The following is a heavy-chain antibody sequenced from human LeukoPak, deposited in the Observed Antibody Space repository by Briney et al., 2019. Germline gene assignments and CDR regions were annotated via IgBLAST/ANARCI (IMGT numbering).Heavy chain of an antibody. CDR2: INPNSGGT. V-gene: IGHV1-2*02. D-gene: IGHD2-2*01. CDR3: ARDTWPIVVEHYYYYYMDV. CDR1: GYTFTGYY. Sequence: ASVKVSCKASGYTFTGYYMHWVRQAPGQGLEWMGWINPNSGGTNYAQKFQGRVTMTRDTSISTAYMELSRLRSDDTAVYYCARDTWPIVVEHYYYYYMDVWGKGTTVTVSS. J-gene: IGHJ6*03.